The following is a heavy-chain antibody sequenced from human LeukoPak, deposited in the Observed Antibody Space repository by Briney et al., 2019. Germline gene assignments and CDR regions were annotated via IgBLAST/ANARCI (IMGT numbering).Heavy chain of an antibody. D-gene: IGHD3-9*01. CDR3: ARGNYDILPGYYLSY. V-gene: IGHV1-2*02. CDR2: INPNSGGT. CDR1: GYTFTGYY. J-gene: IGHJ4*02. Sequence: ASVKVSCKASGYTFTGYYMHWVRQAPGQGLEWMGWINPNSGGTNYAQKFQGRVTMTRDTSISTAYMELSRLRSDDTAVYYCARGNYDILPGYYLSYWGQGTLVTVSS.